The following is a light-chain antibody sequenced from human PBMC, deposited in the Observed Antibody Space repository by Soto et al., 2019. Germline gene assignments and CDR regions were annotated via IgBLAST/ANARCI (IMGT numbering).Light chain of an antibody. V-gene: IGKV1-39*01. J-gene: IGKJ5*01. Sequence: DIQMTQSPSSLSASVGDRVTITCRASQSIRTYLNWYQQKPGKAPKLLIYAASSLQSGVPSRFSGSVSGTDFTLTISSLQPEDFATYYCQQSYSTLITFGQGTRLEIK. CDR2: AAS. CDR1: QSIRTY. CDR3: QQSYSTLIT.